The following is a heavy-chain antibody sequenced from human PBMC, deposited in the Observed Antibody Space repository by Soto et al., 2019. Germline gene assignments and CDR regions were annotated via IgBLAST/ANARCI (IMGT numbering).Heavy chain of an antibody. CDR1: GFTFSNAW. CDR2: IKSKAEGGTT. CDR3: TRDWFDH. J-gene: IGHJ5*02. Sequence: GGSLRLSCEASGFTFSNAWMSWVRQAPGKGLEWVGRIKSKAEGGTTDYAAPVKGRFTISRDDSKTTLYLQMSSLKTEDTAVYYCTRDWFDHWSQGTVVTVSS. V-gene: IGHV3-15*01.